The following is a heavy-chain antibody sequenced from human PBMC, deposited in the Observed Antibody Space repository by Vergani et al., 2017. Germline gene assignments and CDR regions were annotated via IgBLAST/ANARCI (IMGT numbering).Heavy chain of an antibody. CDR1: GYTLTELS. Sequence: QVQLVLSGAEVKKPGASVKVSCKVSGYTLTELSMHWVRQAPGKGLEWMGGFDPEDGETIYAQKFQGRVTMTEATSPDTAYMEMSSLRSEDTALHYCATRKVSVVAATVCLVAFNIWGQGTMVTVSS. J-gene: IGHJ3*02. CDR3: ATRKVSVVAATVCLVAFNI. CDR2: FDPEDGET. V-gene: IGHV1-24*01. D-gene: IGHD2-15*01.